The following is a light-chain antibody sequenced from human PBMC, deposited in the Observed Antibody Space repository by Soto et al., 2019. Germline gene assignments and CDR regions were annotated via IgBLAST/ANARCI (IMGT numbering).Light chain of an antibody. CDR2: EVS. CDR1: SSDVGGYNY. CDR3: SSYAGSNNSV. J-gene: IGLJ2*01. V-gene: IGLV2-8*01. Sequence: QSALTQRPSASGSPGQSVTISCTGTSSDVGGYNYVSWYQQHPGKAPKLMIYEVSKRPSGVPDRFSGSKSGNTASLTVSGLQAEDEADYYCSSYAGSNNSVFGGGTKLTVL.